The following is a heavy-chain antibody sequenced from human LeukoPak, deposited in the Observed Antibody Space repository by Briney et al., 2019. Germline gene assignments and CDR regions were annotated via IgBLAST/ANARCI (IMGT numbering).Heavy chain of an antibody. V-gene: IGHV1-69*13. CDR1: GCTFSNHA. Sequence: SVKVSCKASGCTFSNHAISWVRQAPGQGLEWMGVIIPMSGTANYAQKFQGRVTITADESTSTVYMELSSLTSEDTAVYYCARWAGESSSWYPALFDYWGQGTLVTVSS. CDR2: IIPMSGTA. CDR3: ARWAGESSSWYPALFDY. D-gene: IGHD6-13*01. J-gene: IGHJ4*02.